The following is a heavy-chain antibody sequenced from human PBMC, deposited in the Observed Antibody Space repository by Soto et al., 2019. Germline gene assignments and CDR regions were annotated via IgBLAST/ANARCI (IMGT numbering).Heavy chain of an antibody. V-gene: IGHV3-11*06. D-gene: IGHD2-15*01. CDR3: VRGGGGGLFDP. CDR2: ISPGSRYP. Sequence: PGGSLRLSCAGSGFTFGDSYMSWIRQAPGKGLEWLSYISPGSRYPAYADSVKGRFTISRGNARRSLFLQMTSLTAEDTAMYYCVRGGGGGLFDPWGQGTMVTVSS. J-gene: IGHJ5*02. CDR1: GFTFGDSY.